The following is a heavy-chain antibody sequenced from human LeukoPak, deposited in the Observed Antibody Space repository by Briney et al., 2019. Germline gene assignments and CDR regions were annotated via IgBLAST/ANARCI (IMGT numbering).Heavy chain of an antibody. J-gene: IGHJ4*02. D-gene: IGHD1-1*01. V-gene: IGHV3-7*01. CDR3: ARWRGRQSEFDY. CDR1: GFTVSSNS. CDR2: IKEDESDE. Sequence: GGSLRLSCAASGFTVSSNSMSWVRQAPGKGLEWVAHIKEDESDEYYVDSVRGRFTASRDNAKNSVNLQMNSLRVEDTAVYYCARWRGRQSEFDYWGQGTLVTVSS.